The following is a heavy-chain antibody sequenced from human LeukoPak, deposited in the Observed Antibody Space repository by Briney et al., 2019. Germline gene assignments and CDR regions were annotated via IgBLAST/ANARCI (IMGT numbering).Heavy chain of an antibody. CDR3: ARVDNDSSGSLWFDP. CDR2: INPNSGGT. V-gene: IGHV1-2*02. Sequence: ASVKVSCKTSGYTFTGYYMHWVRQAPGQGLEWMGWINPNSGGTNYAQKFQGRVTMTRDTSISTAYMELSRLRSDDTAVYYCARVDNDSSGSLWFDPWGQGTLVTVSS. D-gene: IGHD3-22*01. J-gene: IGHJ5*02. CDR1: GYTFTGYY.